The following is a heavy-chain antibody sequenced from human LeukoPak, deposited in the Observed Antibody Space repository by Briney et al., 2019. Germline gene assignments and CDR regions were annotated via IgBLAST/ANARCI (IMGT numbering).Heavy chain of an antibody. Sequence: GGSLRLSCAASGFTFSSYEMNWVRQAPGKGLEWVSYISSSGSTIYYADSVKGRFTISRDNAKNSLYLQMNSLRAEDTAVYYCAKDRAGGYYYYYMDVWGKGTTVTISS. CDR1: GFTFSSYE. J-gene: IGHJ6*03. CDR2: ISSSGSTI. D-gene: IGHD3-22*01. CDR3: AKDRAGGYYYYYMDV. V-gene: IGHV3-48*03.